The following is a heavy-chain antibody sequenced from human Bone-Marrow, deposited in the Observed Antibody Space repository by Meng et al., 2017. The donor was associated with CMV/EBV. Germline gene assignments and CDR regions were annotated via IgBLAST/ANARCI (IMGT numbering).Heavy chain of an antibody. V-gene: IGHV3-7*03. CDR1: GFTFSSYW. J-gene: IGHJ3*02. Sequence: GESLKISCAASGFTFSSYWMSWVRQAPGKGLEWVANIKQDGSEKYYVDSVKGRFTISRDNSKNTLYLQMNSLRAEDTAVYYCAKGAFDIWGQGTMVTVSS. CDR3: AKGAFDI. CDR2: IKQDGSEK.